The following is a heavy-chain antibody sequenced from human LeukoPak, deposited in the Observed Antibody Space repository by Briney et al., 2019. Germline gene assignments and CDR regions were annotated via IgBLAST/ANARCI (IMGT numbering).Heavy chain of an antibody. Sequence: GASVKVSCKASGGTFSSYAISWVRQAPGQGLEWMGGIIPIFGTANYAQKFQGRVTITADESTSTAYMELSSLRSEDTAVYYCARNPMSHYDILTGYSHFDYWGQGTLVTVST. D-gene: IGHD3-9*01. CDR3: ARNPMSHYDILTGYSHFDY. J-gene: IGHJ4*02. CDR1: GGTFSSYA. V-gene: IGHV1-69*01. CDR2: IIPIFGTA.